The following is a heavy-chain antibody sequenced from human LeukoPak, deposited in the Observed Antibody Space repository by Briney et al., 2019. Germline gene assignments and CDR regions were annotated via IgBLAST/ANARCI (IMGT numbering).Heavy chain of an antibody. D-gene: IGHD6-13*01. V-gene: IGHV3-21*01. Sequence: GGSLRLSCAASGFTFSSYSMNWVRQAPEKGLEWVSSISSSSSYIYYADSVKGRFTISRDNAKNSLYLQMNSLRAEDTAVYYCARDMSIAAAGTHQGDYWGQGTLVTVSS. CDR1: GFTFSSYS. CDR2: ISSSSSYI. J-gene: IGHJ4*02. CDR3: ARDMSIAAAGTHQGDY.